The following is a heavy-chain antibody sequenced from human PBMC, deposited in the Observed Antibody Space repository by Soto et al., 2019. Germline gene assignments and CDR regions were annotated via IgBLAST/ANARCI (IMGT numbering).Heavy chain of an antibody. V-gene: IGHV1-69*13. CDR2: IIPIFGTA. Sequence: SVKVSCKASGGPFSSYAISWVRQAPGQGLEWMGGIIPIFGTANYAQKFQGRVTITADESTSTAYMELSSLRSEDTAVYYCARVAGPPLDAFDIWGQGTMVTVSS. D-gene: IGHD6-19*01. CDR3: ARVAGPPLDAFDI. CDR1: GGPFSSYA. J-gene: IGHJ3*02.